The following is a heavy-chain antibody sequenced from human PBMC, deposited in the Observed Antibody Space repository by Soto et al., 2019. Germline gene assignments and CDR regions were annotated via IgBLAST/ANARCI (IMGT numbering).Heavy chain of an antibody. J-gene: IGHJ3*02. CDR3: AKDRVNHNSVWDPFDI. CDR1: GFTFDYFA. CDR2: IGGSDDDT. V-gene: IGHV3-23*01. D-gene: IGHD1-20*01. Sequence: PVGSLRLSCAASGFTFDYFAMSWVRQAPGKGLEWVSGIGGSDDDTHYADSVKGRFTISRDNSKNTLFLQLDSLRVEDTAVYYCAKDRVNHNSVWDPFDIWGQGTVVTVSS.